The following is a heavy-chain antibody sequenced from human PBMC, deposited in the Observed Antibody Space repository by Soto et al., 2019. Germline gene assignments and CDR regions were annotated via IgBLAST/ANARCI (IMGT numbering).Heavy chain of an antibody. CDR2: INAGNGNT. V-gene: IGHV1-3*01. D-gene: IGHD3-22*01. CDR3: ARTDGYYFYDY. CDR1: GYTFTSYA. J-gene: IGHJ4*02. Sequence: QVQLVQSGAEVKKPGASVKVSCKASGYTFTSYAMHWVRQAPGQRLEWMGWINAGNGNTKYSQRFQGRVTITRDTSASTAYMELSSLRSEDTDVYYCARTDGYYFYDYWGQGTLVTVSS.